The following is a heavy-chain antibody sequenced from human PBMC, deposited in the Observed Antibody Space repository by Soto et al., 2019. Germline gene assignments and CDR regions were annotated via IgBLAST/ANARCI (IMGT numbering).Heavy chain of an antibody. Sequence: WASVKVSCKASGGAFGRYSVSWVRQAPGQGLEWIGGVIPVFNTSNYSLKFQGRVAIFADLSTSTVFMELRSLRSEDTALYYCARGDEMTAVTIYEYWGQGTLVTVS. D-gene: IGHD4-17*01. CDR2: VIPVFNTS. J-gene: IGHJ4*02. V-gene: IGHV1-69*13. CDR3: ARGDEMTAVTIYEY. CDR1: GGAFGRYS.